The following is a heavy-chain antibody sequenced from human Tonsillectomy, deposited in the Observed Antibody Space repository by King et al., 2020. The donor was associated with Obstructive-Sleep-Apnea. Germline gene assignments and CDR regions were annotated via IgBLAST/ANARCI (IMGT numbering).Heavy chain of an antibody. D-gene: IGHD3-9*01. CDR2: IRYDGSNK. CDR3: AKYDILTGYYPGQSETDAFDI. J-gene: IGHJ3*02. CDR1: GFTFSSYG. V-gene: IGHV3-30*02. Sequence: VQLVESGGGVVQPGRSLRLSCAASGFTFSSYGMHWVRQAPGKGLEWVAFIRYDGSNKYYADSVKGRFTISRDNSKNTLYLQMNSLRAEDTAVYYCAKYDILTGYYPGQSETDAFDIWGQGTMVTVSS.